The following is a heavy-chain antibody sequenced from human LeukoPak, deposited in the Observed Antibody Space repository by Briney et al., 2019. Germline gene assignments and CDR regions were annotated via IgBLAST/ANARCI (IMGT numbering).Heavy chain of an antibody. CDR1: GGSFSGYY. CDR3: ASVITMVRGVIRDFDY. D-gene: IGHD3-10*01. Sequence: PSETLSLTCDVYGGSFSGYYWSWTRQPPGKGLDWMGEINHSGSTNYNPLLKSRVTMSVDSSKNQFSLKLSSVTAADTAVYYCASVITMVRGVIRDFDYWGQGTLVTVSS. V-gene: IGHV4-34*01. J-gene: IGHJ4*02. CDR2: INHSGST.